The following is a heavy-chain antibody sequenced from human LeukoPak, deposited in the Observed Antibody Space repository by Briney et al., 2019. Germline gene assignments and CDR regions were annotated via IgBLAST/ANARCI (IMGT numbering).Heavy chain of an antibody. CDR1: GYSFTSYW. J-gene: IGHJ2*01. V-gene: IGHV5-51*01. Sequence: GESLKISCKGSGYSFTSYWIGWVRQMPGKGLEWMGIIYPGDSDTRYSPSFQGQVTISADKSISTAYLQWSSLKASDTAMYYCARRHYSGYDYSGSIWYFDLWGRGTLVTVSS. CDR3: ARRHYSGYDYSGSIWYFDL. CDR2: IYPGDSDT. D-gene: IGHD5-12*01.